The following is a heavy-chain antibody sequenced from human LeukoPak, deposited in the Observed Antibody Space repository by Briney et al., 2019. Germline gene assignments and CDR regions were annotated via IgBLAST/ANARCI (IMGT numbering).Heavy chain of an antibody. CDR2: IKQDGIDK. Sequence: GGSLRLSCAASGFTFSNYWMSWVCQAPGKGLEWVANIKQDGIDKYYVDSVKGRFTVSRDNAKSSLYLQMNSLRVEDTAVYYCARQPFDYWGQGTVVTVSS. V-gene: IGHV3-7*03. CDR1: GFTFSNYW. J-gene: IGHJ4*02. D-gene: IGHD1-14*01. CDR3: ARQPFDY.